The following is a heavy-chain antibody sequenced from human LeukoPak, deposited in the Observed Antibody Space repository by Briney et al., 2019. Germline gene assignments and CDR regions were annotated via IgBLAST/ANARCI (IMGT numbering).Heavy chain of an antibody. CDR1: GGSFSGYY. CDR3: ARDCSSTSCYLDY. V-gene: IGHV4-34*01. CDR2: INHSGST. D-gene: IGHD2-2*01. J-gene: IGHJ4*02. Sequence: PSETLSPTCAVYGGSFSGYYWSWIRQPPGKGLEWIGEINHSGSTNYNPSLKSRVTISVDTSKNQFSLKVSSVTAADTAVYYCARDCSSTSCYLDYWSQGTLVTVSS.